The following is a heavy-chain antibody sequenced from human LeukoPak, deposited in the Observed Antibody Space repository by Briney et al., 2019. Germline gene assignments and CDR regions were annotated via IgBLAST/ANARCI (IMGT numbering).Heavy chain of an antibody. CDR2: ISSSSSTI. CDR3: AKGRYHGLGSYLNSHDY. CDR1: GFTFSSYE. D-gene: IGHD3-10*01. V-gene: IGHV3-48*03. J-gene: IGHJ4*02. Sequence: PGGSLRLSCAASGFTFSSYEMNWVRQAPGKGLEWASYISSSSSTIYYADSVKGRFTISRDNAKNSLYLQMNSLRAEDTAVYSCAKGRYHGLGSYLNSHDYWGQGTLVTVSS.